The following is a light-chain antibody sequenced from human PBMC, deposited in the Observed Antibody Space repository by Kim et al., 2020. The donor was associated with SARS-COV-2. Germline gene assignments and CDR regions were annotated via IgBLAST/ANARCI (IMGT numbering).Light chain of an antibody. V-gene: IGLV3-21*04. CDR1: GIGSKS. Sequence: PGKRARVSCGRKGIGSKSVPWDQQKSGQAPVLVISYDSDRPSGIPGRFSGSNSGNTATLTISRVEAGDEDDYYCQVWDSSSDHRVVFGGGTKVTVL. J-gene: IGLJ2*01. CDR3: QVWDSSSDHRVV. CDR2: YDS.